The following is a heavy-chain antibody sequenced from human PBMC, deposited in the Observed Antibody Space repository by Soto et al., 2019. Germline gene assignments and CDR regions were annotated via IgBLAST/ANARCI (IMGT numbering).Heavy chain of an antibody. Sequence: ESGGGVVQPGRSLRLSCAASGFTFSSYAMHWVRQAPGKGLEWVAVISYDGSNKYYADSVKGRFTISRDNSKNTLYLQMNSLRAEDTAVYYCARELSYDSSGYYGGFDYWGQGTLVTVSS. V-gene: IGHV3-30-3*01. J-gene: IGHJ4*02. D-gene: IGHD3-22*01. CDR2: ISYDGSNK. CDR3: ARELSYDSSGYYGGFDY. CDR1: GFTFSSYA.